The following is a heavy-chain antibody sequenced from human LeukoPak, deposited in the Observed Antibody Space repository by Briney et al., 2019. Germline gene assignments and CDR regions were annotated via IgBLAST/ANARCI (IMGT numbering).Heavy chain of an antibody. CDR1: GYIFATYW. D-gene: IGHD3-22*01. J-gene: IGHJ4*02. V-gene: IGHV5-51*01. CDR3: VRHRSSGYYDY. CDR2: ISPDDSDT. Sequence: GESLKISCQGSGYIFATYWVGWVRQMPGKGLEWMGIISPDDSDTRYGPSFQGQVTFSADKSISTAYLQWSSLKASDTAMYYCVRHRSSGYYDYWGQGTLVTVSS.